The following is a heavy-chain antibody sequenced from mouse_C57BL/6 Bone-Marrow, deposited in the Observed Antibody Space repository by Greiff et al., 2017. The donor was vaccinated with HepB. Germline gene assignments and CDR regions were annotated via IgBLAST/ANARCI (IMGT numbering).Heavy chain of an antibody. V-gene: IGHV1-62-2*01. CDR3: ARHGERGGGYWGYWYFDV. CDR1: GYTFTEYT. J-gene: IGHJ1*03. CDR2: FYPGSGSI. Sequence: VQLQQSGAELVKPGASVKLSCKASGYTFTEYTIHWVKQRSGQGLEWIGWFYPGSGSIKYNEKFKDKATLTADKSSSTVYMELSRLTSEDSAVYVCARHGERGGGYWGYWYFDVWGTGTTATVSS. D-gene: IGHD2-3*01.